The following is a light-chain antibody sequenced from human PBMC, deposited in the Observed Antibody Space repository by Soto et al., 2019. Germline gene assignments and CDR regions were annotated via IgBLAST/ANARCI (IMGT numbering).Light chain of an antibody. CDR2: GAS. CDR1: QSVSSY. Sequence: EIVLTQSPGTLSLSPGERATLSCRASQSVSSYLAWYQQKPGQAPRLLIYGASTRATGIPDRFSGSGSGTDFTLTISRLGPEDFAVYYCQQYGSSPGTFGGGTKVEIK. J-gene: IGKJ4*01. V-gene: IGKV3-20*01. CDR3: QQYGSSPGT.